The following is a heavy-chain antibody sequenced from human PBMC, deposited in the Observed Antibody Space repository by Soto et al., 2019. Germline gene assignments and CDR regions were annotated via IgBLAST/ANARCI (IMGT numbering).Heavy chain of an antibody. CDR1: GFTVSSNY. Sequence: LRLSCAASGFTVSSNYMSWVRQAPGKGLEWVSVIYSGGSTYYADSVKGRFTISRDNSKNTLHLQMNSLRAEDTAVYYCARAPGGYTLGYYYYGMDVWGQGTTVTVSS. CDR2: IYSGGST. V-gene: IGHV3-53*01. D-gene: IGHD5-12*01. CDR3: ARAPGGYTLGYYYYGMDV. J-gene: IGHJ6*02.